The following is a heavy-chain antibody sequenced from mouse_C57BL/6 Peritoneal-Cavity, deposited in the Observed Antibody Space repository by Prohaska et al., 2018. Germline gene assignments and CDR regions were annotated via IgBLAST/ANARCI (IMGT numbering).Heavy chain of an antibody. CDR2: IDPSDSET. D-gene: IGHD2-2*01. J-gene: IGHJ3*01. Sequence: QVQLQQPGAELVRPGSSVKLSCKASGYTFTSYWRPWVKQRPIQRLEWIGNIDPSDSETHYNQKFKDKATLTVDKSSSTAYMQLSSLTSEDSAVYYCLVRGFAYWGQGTLVTVSA. V-gene: IGHV1-52*01. CDR3: LVRGFAY. CDR1: GYTFTSYW.